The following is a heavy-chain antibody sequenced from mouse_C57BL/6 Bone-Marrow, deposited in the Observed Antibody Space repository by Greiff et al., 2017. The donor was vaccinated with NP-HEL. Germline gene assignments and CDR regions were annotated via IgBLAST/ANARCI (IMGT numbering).Heavy chain of an antibody. CDR1: GFTFSDYY. D-gene: IGHD1-1*01. Sequence: DVQLVESEGGLVQPGSSMKLSCTASGFTFSDYYMAWVRQVPDKGLEWVANINYDGSSTYYLDSLKSRFIISRDNAKNILYLQMSSLKSEDTATYYCAREGGSSSYWYFDVWGTGTTVTVSS. CDR3: AREGGSSSYWYFDV. V-gene: IGHV5-16*01. CDR2: INYDGSST. J-gene: IGHJ1*03.